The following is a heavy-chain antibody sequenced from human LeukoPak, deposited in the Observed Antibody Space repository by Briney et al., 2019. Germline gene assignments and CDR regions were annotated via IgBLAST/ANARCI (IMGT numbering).Heavy chain of an antibody. J-gene: IGHJ4*02. CDR1: GGSISSSSYY. D-gene: IGHD3-9*01. V-gene: IGHV4-39*07. Sequence: SETLSLTCTVSGGSISSSSYYWGWIRQPPGKGLEWIGSIYYSGSTYYNPSLKSRVTISVDTSKNQFSLKLSSVTAADTAVYYCARGLLYYDILTGYYLWGQGTLVTVSS. CDR3: ARGLLYYDILTGYYL. CDR2: IYYSGST.